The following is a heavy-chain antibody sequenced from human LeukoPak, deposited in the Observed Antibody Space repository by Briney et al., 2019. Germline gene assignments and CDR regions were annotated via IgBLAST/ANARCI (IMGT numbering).Heavy chain of an antibody. Sequence: SETLSLTCTVSGGSIGSYLWSWIRQPPGKGLEWVGYIYYSGSTNYNPSLKSRVTISVDTSKNQFSLKLSSVTAADTAVYYCARYGDGYNFYYWGQGTLATVSS. CDR2: IYYSGST. D-gene: IGHD5-24*01. CDR1: GGSIGSYL. CDR3: ARYGDGYNFYY. V-gene: IGHV4-59*01. J-gene: IGHJ4*02.